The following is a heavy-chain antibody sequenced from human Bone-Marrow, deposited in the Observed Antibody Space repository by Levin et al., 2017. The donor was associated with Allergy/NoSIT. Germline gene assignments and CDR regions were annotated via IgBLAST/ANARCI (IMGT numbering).Heavy chain of an antibody. D-gene: IGHD6-19*01. CDR2: INPNSGGT. CDR1: GYTFTGYY. J-gene: IGHJ5*02. CDR3: ARVEQWLLRGGFDP. V-gene: IGHV1-2*02. Sequence: GESLKISCKASGYTFTGYYMHWVRQAPGQGLEWMGWINPNSGGTNYAQKFQGRVTMTRDTSISTAYMELSRLRSDDTAVYYCARVEQWLLRGGFDPWGQGTLVTVSS.